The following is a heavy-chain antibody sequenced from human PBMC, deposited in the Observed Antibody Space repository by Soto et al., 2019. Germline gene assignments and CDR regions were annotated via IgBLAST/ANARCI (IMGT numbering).Heavy chain of an antibody. CDR3: ATINYEFITYYAMGV. Sequence: GGSLRLSCAASGFTFSSYAMHWVRQAPGKGLEWVAVISYNSSNKYYADSVKGRYTISRDNAKNALYLQMNSLRDEDTAVYYCATINYEFITYYAMGVWGQGTTVTVSS. V-gene: IGHV3-30-3*01. CDR2: ISYNSSNK. D-gene: IGHD3-3*01. J-gene: IGHJ6*02. CDR1: GFTFSSYA.